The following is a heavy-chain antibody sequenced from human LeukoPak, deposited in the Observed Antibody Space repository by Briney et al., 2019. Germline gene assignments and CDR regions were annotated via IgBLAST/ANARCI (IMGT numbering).Heavy chain of an antibody. Sequence: ASVKVSCKSSGYTFTSYGISWVRQAPGQGLEWMGWISAYNGNTNYAQKLQGRVTMTTDTSTSTAYMELRSLRSDDTAVYYCARDHEGYDSPLVAFDIWGQGTMVTVSS. CDR1: GYTFTSYG. D-gene: IGHD3-22*01. J-gene: IGHJ3*02. CDR3: ARDHEGYDSPLVAFDI. CDR2: ISAYNGNT. V-gene: IGHV1-18*01.